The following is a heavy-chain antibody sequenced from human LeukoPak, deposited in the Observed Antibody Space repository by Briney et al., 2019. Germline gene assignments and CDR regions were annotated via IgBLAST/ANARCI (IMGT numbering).Heavy chain of an antibody. D-gene: IGHD4-11*01. CDR1: GGSISSYY. Sequence: SETLSLTCTVSGGSISSYYWSWIRQPAGKGLEWIGRIYTSGSTNYNPSLKSRVTMSVDTSKNQFSLKLSSVTAADTAVYYCARVHSDYSNPYYFDYWGQGTLVTVSS. CDR2: IYTSGST. CDR3: ARVHSDYSNPYYFDY. J-gene: IGHJ4*02. V-gene: IGHV4-4*07.